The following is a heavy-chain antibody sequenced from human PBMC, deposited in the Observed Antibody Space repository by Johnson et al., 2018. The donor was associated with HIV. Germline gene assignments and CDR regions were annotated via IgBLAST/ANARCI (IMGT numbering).Heavy chain of an antibody. CDR1: GFTFSSYA. J-gene: IGHJ3*01. CDR3: AREGRRDAFDF. CDR2: ISYDGSNK. Sequence: QVQLVESGGGVVQPGRSLRLSCAASGFTFSSYAMHWVRQAPGKGLEWVAVISYDGSNKYYADSVKGRFTISRDNSKNTLYLQMNSLRAEDTAVYYCAREGRRDAFDFWGQGTMVTVSS. V-gene: IGHV3-30-3*01.